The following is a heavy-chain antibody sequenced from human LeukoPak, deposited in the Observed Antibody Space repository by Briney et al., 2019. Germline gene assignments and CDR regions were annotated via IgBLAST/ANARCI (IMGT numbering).Heavy chain of an antibody. V-gene: IGHV1-8*03. D-gene: IGHD6-19*01. J-gene: IGHJ6*03. CDR3: ARRMSGHDFWGIAVAGTSYYYYYMDV. Sequence: ASVKVSCKASGYTFTSYDINWVRQATGQGLEWMGWMNPNSGNTGYAQKFQGRVTITRNTSISTAYMELSSLRSEDTAVYYCARRMSGHDFWGIAVAGTSYYYYYMDVWGKGTTVTVSS. CDR1: GYTFTSYD. CDR2: MNPNSGNT.